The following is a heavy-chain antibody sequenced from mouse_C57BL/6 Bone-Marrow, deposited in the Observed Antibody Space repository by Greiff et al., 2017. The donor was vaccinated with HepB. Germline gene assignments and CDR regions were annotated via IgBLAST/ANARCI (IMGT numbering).Heavy chain of an antibody. J-gene: IGHJ2*01. Sequence: QVHVKQSGAELARPGASVKLSCKASGYTFTSYGISWVKQRTGQGLEWIGEIYPRSGNTYYNEKFKGKATLTADKSSSTAYMELRSLTSEDSAVYFCARGGIYYDYDWYFDDWGQGTTLTVSS. V-gene: IGHV1-81*01. D-gene: IGHD2-4*01. CDR1: GYTFTSYG. CDR2: IYPRSGNT. CDR3: ARGGIYYDYDWYFDD.